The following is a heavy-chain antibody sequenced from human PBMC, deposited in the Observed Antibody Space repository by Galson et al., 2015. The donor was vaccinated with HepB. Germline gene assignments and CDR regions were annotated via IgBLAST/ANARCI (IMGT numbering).Heavy chain of an antibody. CDR2: IIPIFGTA. CDR3: ARVWGHYDYSNLAPFGY. J-gene: IGHJ4*02. CDR1: GGTFSSYA. Sequence: SVKVSCKASGGTFSSYAISWVRQAPGQGLEWMGGIIPIFGTANYAQKFQGRVTITADESTSTAYMELSSLRSEDTAVYYCARVWGHYDYSNLAPFGYWGQGTLVTVSS. D-gene: IGHD4-11*01. V-gene: IGHV1-69*13.